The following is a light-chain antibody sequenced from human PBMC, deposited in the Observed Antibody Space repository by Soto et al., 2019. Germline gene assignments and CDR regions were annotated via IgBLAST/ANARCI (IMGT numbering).Light chain of an antibody. J-gene: IGKJ4*01. CDR2: GAS. CDR3: QQYNNWPPLT. Sequence: EIVMTQSPATLCVSPGERATLSCRASQSVSSNLAWYQQKPGQAPRLLIYGASTRATGIPARFSGSGSGTEFTLTISSLQSEDFVVYYCQQYNNWPPLTFGGGTKVEIK. CDR1: QSVSSN. V-gene: IGKV3-15*01.